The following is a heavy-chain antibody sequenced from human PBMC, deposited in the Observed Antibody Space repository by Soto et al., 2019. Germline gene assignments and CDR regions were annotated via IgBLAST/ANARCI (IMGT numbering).Heavy chain of an antibody. CDR2: ISAYNGNT. J-gene: IGHJ5*02. CDR1: GYTFTSYG. V-gene: IGHV1-18*01. D-gene: IGHD3-10*01. Sequence: GASVKVSCKASGYTFTSYGISWVRQAPGQGLEWMGWISAYNGNTNYAQKLQGRVTMTTDTSTSTAYMELRSLRSDDTAVYYCARDPRHFIWFGESPGWFDPWGQGTLVTVSS. CDR3: ARDPRHFIWFGESPGWFDP.